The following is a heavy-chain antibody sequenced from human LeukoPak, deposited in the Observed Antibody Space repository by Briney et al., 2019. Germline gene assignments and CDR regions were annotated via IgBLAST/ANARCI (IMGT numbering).Heavy chain of an antibody. V-gene: IGHV1-69*04. Sequence: SVEVSCKASGGTFSSYAISWVRQAPGQGLEWMGRIIPILGIANYAQKFQGRVTITADKSTSTAYMELSSLRSEDTAVYYCARNGSGRTFDPWGQGTLVTVSS. CDR3: ARNGSGRTFDP. CDR2: IIPILGIA. CDR1: GGTFSSYA. J-gene: IGHJ5*02. D-gene: IGHD3-10*01.